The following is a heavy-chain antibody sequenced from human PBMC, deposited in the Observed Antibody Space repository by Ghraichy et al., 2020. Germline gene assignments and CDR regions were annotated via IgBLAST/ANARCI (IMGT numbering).Heavy chain of an antibody. D-gene: IGHD3-16*01. CDR3: ARASSALGVVGAFDI. CDR2: IYYSGST. Sequence: SETLSLTCTVSGGSISSYYWSWIRQPPGKGLEWIGYIYYSGSTNYNPSLKSRVTISVDTSKNQFSLKLSSVTAADTAVYYCARASSALGVVGAFDIWGQGTMVTVSS. V-gene: IGHV4-59*01. CDR1: GGSISSYY. J-gene: IGHJ3*02.